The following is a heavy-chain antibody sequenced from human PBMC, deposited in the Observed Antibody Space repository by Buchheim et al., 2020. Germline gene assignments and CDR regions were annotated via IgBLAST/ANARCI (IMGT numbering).Heavy chain of an antibody. Sequence: QLQLQESGSGLVQPSQTLSLTCAVSGDSISSGGYSWSWIRQPPGKGLEWIGYIYHSGSTYYNPSLQSRVTISVDRSKNQFSLKLSAGTAADTAVYYWARFAVVVTAFGFDPWGQGTL. V-gene: IGHV4-30-2*01. CDR1: GDSISSGGYS. D-gene: IGHD2-21*02. CDR3: ARFAVVVTAFGFDP. J-gene: IGHJ5*02. CDR2: IYHSGST.